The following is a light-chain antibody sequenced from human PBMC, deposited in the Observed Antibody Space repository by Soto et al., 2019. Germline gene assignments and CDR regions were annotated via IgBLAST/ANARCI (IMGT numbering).Light chain of an antibody. CDR2: EGN. Sequence: QSALTQPASVSGSPGQSITISCTGTSSDVGSYNFVSWYQQHPGKAPKLVIYEGNKRPSGVSNRFSGSKSGNTASLTISGLQAEDEADYYCCSYAGSSTLYVFGTGTKVTVL. CDR1: SSDVGSYNF. CDR3: CSYAGSSTLYV. V-gene: IGLV2-23*01. J-gene: IGLJ1*01.